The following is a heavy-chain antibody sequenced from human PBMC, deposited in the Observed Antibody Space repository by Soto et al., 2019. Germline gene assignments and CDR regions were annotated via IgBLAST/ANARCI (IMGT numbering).Heavy chain of an antibody. Sequence: WTWIRQSPGKGLEWIGNINHSGSAIYNPSLKSRVTISVGTSNNQFFLELSSVTAADTAVYYCARARADYYGSENYYKGGFYHFDHWGQGTLVTVSS. CDR3: ARARADYYGSENYYKGGFYHFDH. D-gene: IGHD3-10*01. V-gene: IGHV4-34*01. CDR2: INHSGSA. J-gene: IGHJ4*02.